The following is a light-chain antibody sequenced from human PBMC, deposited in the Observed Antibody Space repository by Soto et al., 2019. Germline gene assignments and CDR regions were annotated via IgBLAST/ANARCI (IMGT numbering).Light chain of an antibody. CDR3: ISYTVSRSSV. Sequence: QCWLTQPASVSGSPGQSITISCSGTSSDIGTYDHVAWFQQFPGKTPKLVIYSVSDRPSGVSYRFSGSKSGNTASLTISGLQADDEADYYCISYTVSRSSVFGTGTKVTVL. CDR2: SVS. V-gene: IGLV2-14*01. J-gene: IGLJ1*01. CDR1: SSDIGTYDH.